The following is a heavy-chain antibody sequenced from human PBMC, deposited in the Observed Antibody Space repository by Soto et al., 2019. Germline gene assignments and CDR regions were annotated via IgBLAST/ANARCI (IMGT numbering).Heavy chain of an antibody. CDR1: GFTFSSYA. CDR2: ISGSGGST. V-gene: IGHV3-23*01. Sequence: PGGSLRLSCAASGFTFSSYAMSCVRQAPGKGLEWVSAISGSGGSTYYADSVKGRFTISRDNSKNTLYLQMNSLRAEDTAVYYCAKDRYSSSYPYYFDYWGQGTLVTVYS. D-gene: IGHD6-6*01. J-gene: IGHJ4*02. CDR3: AKDRYSSSYPYYFDY.